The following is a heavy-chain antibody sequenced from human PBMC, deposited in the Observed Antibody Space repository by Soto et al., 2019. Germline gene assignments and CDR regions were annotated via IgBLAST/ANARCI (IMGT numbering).Heavy chain of an antibody. CDR1: GCTFTNYG. D-gene: IGHD2-15*01. CDR2: IRGYIGNT. Sequence: ASLKVTCKASGCTFTNYGISWVRQAPGQGLQWMGWIRGYIGNTNYAQRLQGRVTITTDKSTSTAYMELSSLRSEDTAVYYCARSGYCSGGSCYGPKYYYGMDVWGQGTTVTVSS. V-gene: IGHV1-18*01. CDR3: ARSGYCSGGSCYGPKYYYGMDV. J-gene: IGHJ6*02.